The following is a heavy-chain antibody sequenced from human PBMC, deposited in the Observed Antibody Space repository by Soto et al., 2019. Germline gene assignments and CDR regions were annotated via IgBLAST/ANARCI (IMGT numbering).Heavy chain of an antibody. CDR3: ARHRRYCGGDCYSGGADY. D-gene: IGHD2-21*02. CDR2: IYYSGST. Sequence: SETLSLTCTVSGGSISSSSYYWGWIRQPPGKGLEWIGSIYYSGSTYYNPSLKSRVTISVDTSKNQFSLKLSSVTAADTAVYYCARHRRYCGGDCYSGGADYWGQGTLVTVS. CDR1: GGSISSSSYY. V-gene: IGHV4-39*01. J-gene: IGHJ4*02.